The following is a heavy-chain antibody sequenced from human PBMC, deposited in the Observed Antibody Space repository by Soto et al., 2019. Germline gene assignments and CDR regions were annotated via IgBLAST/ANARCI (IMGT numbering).Heavy chain of an antibody. Sequence: QVQLQESGPGLVKPSETLSLTCTVSGGSVSSGTYYWSWIRQPPGKGLEWIGCIDYSGSTNYNPSLKSRVTISLDTSKNQFSLNVSSVTTADTAVYYCARDSGGATVMNYWGQGTLVTVSS. CDR1: GGSVSSGTYY. D-gene: IGHD4-17*01. J-gene: IGHJ4*02. V-gene: IGHV4-61*01. CDR3: ARDSGGATVMNY. CDR2: IDYSGST.